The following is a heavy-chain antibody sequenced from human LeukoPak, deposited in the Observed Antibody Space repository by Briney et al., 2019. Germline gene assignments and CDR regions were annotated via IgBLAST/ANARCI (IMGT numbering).Heavy chain of an antibody. D-gene: IGHD1-26*01. CDR3: AKSGREGATNY. V-gene: IGHV3-30*18. CDR1: GFTFSSYG. J-gene: IGHJ4*02. Sequence: PGGSLRLPCAASGFTFSSYGMHWVRQAPGKGLEWVAVISYNGSNKYYADSVKGRFTISRDNSKNTLYLQMNSLRAEDTAVYYCAKSGREGATNYWGQGTLVTVSS. CDR2: ISYNGSNK.